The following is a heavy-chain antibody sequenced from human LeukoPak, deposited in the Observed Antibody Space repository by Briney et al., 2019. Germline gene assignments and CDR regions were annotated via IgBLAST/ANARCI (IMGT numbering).Heavy chain of an antibody. CDR3: AREGVIGDGYNFFDY. CDR2: INPHSGGT. D-gene: IGHD5-24*01. CDR1: GYTFIGYY. Sequence: ASVKVSCKASGYTFIGYYLHWVRQAPGQGLEWMGWINPHSGGTNSEQNFQGRVTMSRDTAISTVYMELSRLRSDDTALYYCAREGVIGDGYNFFDYWGQGTLVTVSS. V-gene: IGHV1-2*02. J-gene: IGHJ4*02.